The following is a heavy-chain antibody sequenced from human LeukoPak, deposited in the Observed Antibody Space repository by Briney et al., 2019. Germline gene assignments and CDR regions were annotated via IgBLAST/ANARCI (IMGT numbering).Heavy chain of an antibody. J-gene: IGHJ4*02. D-gene: IGHD2-15*01. V-gene: IGHV4-34*01. CDR1: GGSFSGYY. CDR3: ARDCGGDSCFSGPFEY. CDR2: INHSGST. Sequence: KPSETLSLTCAVYGGSFSGYYWSWIRQPPGKGLEWIGEINHSGSTNYNPSLKSRVTISVDTSKNQFSLNLSSVTAADTAVYYCARDCGGDSCFSGPFEYWGQGALVTVSS.